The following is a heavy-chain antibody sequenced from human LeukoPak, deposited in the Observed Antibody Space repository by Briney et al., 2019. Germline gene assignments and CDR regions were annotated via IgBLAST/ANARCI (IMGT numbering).Heavy chain of an antibody. V-gene: IGHV1-69*04. D-gene: IGHD3-9*01. CDR1: GGTFNSYS. Sequence: GSSVTVSYKASGGTFNSYSISWVRPAPRQGREWMGRIIPILGIANYAQKFQGRVTISADKSTSTAYMELSSLRSEETAVYYCARVHYDILTGYSYFDYWGQGTLVTVSS. CDR2: IIPILGIA. CDR3: ARVHYDILTGYSYFDY. J-gene: IGHJ4*02.